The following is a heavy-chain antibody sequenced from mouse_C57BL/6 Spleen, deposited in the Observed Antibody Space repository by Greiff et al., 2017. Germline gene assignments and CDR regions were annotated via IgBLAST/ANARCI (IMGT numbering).Heavy chain of an antibody. V-gene: IGHV14-4*01. Sequence: VHVKQSGAELVRPGASVKLSCTASGFNIKDDYMHWVKQRPEQGLEWIGWIDPENGDTEYASKFQGKATITADTSANTAYLQLSSLTSEDTAVYYCTTRYDYDAYYFDYWGQGTTLTVSS. CDR3: TTRYDYDAYYFDY. D-gene: IGHD2-4*01. J-gene: IGHJ2*01. CDR2: IDPENGDT. CDR1: GFNIKDDY.